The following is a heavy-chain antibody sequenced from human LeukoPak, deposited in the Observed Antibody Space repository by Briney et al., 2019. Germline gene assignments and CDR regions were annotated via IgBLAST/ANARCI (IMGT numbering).Heavy chain of an antibody. CDR1: GFTFSGYA. J-gene: IGHJ4*02. CDR2: ITGSGGST. Sequence: GGSLRLSCAASGFTFSGYAMNWVRQAPGKGLEWVSAITGSGGSTYYADSVKGRFTISRDNSKNTLYLQVNSLRAEDTAVYYCAKDFHSSSGYYSDYWGQGTLVTVSS. D-gene: IGHD3-22*01. V-gene: IGHV3-23*01. CDR3: AKDFHSSSGYYSDY.